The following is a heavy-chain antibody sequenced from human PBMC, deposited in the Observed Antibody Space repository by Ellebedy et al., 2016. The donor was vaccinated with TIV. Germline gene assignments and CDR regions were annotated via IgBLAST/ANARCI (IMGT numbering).Heavy chain of an antibody. CDR2: VYPGDSDT. D-gene: IGHD5/OR15-5a*01. CDR1: ASNIATYL. Sequence: ETLCLTCAGSASNIATYLIPLVRQIPGKGLEWMGSVYPGDSDTRYSPSFQGQVTISADKSISTAYLQWSSLKASDTAMYYCSASRLGVYDYYYWGQGTLVTVSS. J-gene: IGHJ4*02. V-gene: IGHV5-51*01. CDR3: SASRLGVYDYYY.